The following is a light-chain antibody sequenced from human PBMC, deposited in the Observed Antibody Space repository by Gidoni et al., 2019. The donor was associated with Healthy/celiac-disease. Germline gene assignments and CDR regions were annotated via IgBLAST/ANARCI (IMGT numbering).Light chain of an antibody. CDR3: QQYNNWPRT. V-gene: IGKV3-15*01. CDR1: QVVSSN. Sequence: EIVMTQSPATLSVSPGERATLSCRASQVVSSNLAWYQQKPGQAPRLLIYGASTRATGIPAMFSGSGSGTEFTLTISSLQSEDFAVYYCQQYNNWPRTFGQGTKVEIK. J-gene: IGKJ1*01. CDR2: GAS.